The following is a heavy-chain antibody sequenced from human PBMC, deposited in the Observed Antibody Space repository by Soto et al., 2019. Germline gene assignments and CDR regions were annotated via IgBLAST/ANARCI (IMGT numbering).Heavy chain of an antibody. V-gene: IGHV3-7*04. D-gene: IGHD6-6*01. J-gene: IGHJ4*02. CDR2: IKDDGNGQ. Sequence: EVQLVVSGGGLVQPGGSLRLSCEASGFTFTTYWMGWVRQAPGEGLEWVASIKDDGNGQYYVDSVKGRFTISRDNARNSLYVQLNRLRVEDSAVYYCVGGREYIGGHFDYWGQGALVTVSS. CDR1: GFTFTTYW. CDR3: VGGREYIGGHFDY.